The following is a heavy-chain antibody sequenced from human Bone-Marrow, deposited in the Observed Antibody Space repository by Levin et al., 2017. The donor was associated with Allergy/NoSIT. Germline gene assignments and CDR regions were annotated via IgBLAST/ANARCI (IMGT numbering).Heavy chain of an antibody. CDR1: DGSISSSNW. CDR2: IYHSGST. D-gene: IGHD7-27*01. Sequence: SQTLSLTCGVSDGSISSSNWWTWVRQPPGKGLEWIGEIYHSGSTNYNPSLKSRVTISVEKSKNQFSLKLSSVTAADTAMYYCARRNVLAPGEDWFDPWGQGTLVTVSS. CDR3: ARRNVLAPGEDWFDP. V-gene: IGHV4-4*02. J-gene: IGHJ5*02.